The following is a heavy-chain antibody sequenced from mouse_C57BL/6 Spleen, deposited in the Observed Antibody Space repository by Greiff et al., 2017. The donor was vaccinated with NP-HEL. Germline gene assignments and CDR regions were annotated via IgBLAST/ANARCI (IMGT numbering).Heavy chain of an antibody. CDR3: ARHERGSSLYFDY. D-gene: IGHD1-1*01. CDR2: IHPNSGST. J-gene: IGHJ2*01. Sequence: VQLQQPGAELVKPGASVKLSCKASGYTFTSYWMHWVKQRPGQGLEWIGMIHPNSGSTNYNEKFKSKATLTVDKSSSTAYMQLSSLTSEDSAVYYCARHERGSSLYFDYWGQGTTLTVSS. V-gene: IGHV1-64*01. CDR1: GYTFTSYW.